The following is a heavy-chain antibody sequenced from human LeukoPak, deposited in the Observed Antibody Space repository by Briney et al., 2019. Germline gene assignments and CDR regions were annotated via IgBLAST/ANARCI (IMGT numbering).Heavy chain of an antibody. CDR2: FYYSGSM. Sequence: PSETLSLTCTVSGGSISSSNYYWGWIRQPPGEGLEWIGTFYYSGSMYYNPSLKSRVTISVDTSKNQFSLKLSSVTAADTAVYYCARGGTAMVPLDYWGQGTLVTVSS. D-gene: IGHD5-18*01. J-gene: IGHJ4*02. CDR3: ARGGTAMVPLDY. V-gene: IGHV4-39*07. CDR1: GGSISSSNYY.